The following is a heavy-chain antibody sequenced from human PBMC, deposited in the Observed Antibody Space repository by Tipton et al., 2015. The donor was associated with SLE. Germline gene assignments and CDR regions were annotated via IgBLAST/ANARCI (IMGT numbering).Heavy chain of an antibody. V-gene: IGHV5-51*03. CDR3: ARSLTWSYSHFAS. J-gene: IGHJ4*02. D-gene: IGHD1-26*01. Sequence: VQLVQSGAEVKKPGESLKISCKAPGYSFTTNWIAWVRQMPGKGLEWMGSINPVDSGTIYSPSFQDHVTITADNSITSAYLQRSSLEASDTAIYLCARSLTWSYSHFASWGQGTLVTVSS. CDR1: GYSFTTNW. CDR2: INPVDSGT.